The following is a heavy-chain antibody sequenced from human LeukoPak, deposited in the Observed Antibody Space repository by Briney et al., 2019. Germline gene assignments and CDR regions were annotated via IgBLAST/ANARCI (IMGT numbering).Heavy chain of an antibody. J-gene: IGHJ5*02. V-gene: IGHV3-9*01. D-gene: IGHD6-13*01. CDR2: ISWNSGSI. CDR1: GFTFDDYA. CDR3: AKVSGEQQLRGWFDP. Sequence: PGRSLRLSCAASGFTFDDYAMHWVRQAPGKGLEWVSGISWNSGSIGYADSVKGRFTISRDNAKNSLYLQMNSLRAEDTALYYCAKVSGEQQLRGWFDPWGQGTLVTVSS.